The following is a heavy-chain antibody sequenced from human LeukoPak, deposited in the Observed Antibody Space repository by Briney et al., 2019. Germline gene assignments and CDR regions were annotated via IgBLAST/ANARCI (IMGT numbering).Heavy chain of an antibody. CDR2: ISSSGNTI. CDR1: GFTFSSYS. CDR3: ARGLRYFDWLFSLGYFDY. D-gene: IGHD3-9*01. V-gene: IGHV3-48*04. J-gene: IGHJ4*02. Sequence: GGSLRLSCAASGFTFSSYSMNWVRQAPGKGLEWVSYISSSGNTIYYTASVKGRFTISRDNAKNSLYLQMNSLRAEDTAVYYCARGLRYFDWLFSLGYFDYWGQGTLVTISS.